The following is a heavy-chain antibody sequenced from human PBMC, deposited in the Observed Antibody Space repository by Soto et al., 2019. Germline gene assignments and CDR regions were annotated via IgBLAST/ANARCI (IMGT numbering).Heavy chain of an antibody. CDR1: GGTISSSRFY. Sequence: LQLQESGPGVVKPSETLSLTCTVSGGTISSSRFYWAWIRQPPGRGLEWIGSVYYIGNTYYNPSLRSRVTISVDRSKNQFSLNLTSVTATDTAVFYCATLKRDDATDFFSADYYYGIDVWGPGTTVTVSS. CDR2: VYYIGNT. CDR3: ATLKRDDATDFFSADYYYGIDV. J-gene: IGHJ6*02. D-gene: IGHD2-15*01. V-gene: IGHV4-39*01.